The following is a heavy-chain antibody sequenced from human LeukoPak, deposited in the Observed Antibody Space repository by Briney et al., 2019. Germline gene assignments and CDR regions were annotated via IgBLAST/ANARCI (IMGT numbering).Heavy chain of an antibody. V-gene: IGHV3-21*01. J-gene: IGHJ5*01. Sequence: GGSLRLSCAASGFTFSTYTMNWVRQAPGKGLEWVSSISTGGSYIDYVDSVKGRFTISRDNAKKLLYLQMNSLRVEDTAVYYCAREDNWLDSWGQGTLVTVSS. CDR2: ISTGGSYI. CDR1: GFTFSTYT. CDR3: AREDNWLDS.